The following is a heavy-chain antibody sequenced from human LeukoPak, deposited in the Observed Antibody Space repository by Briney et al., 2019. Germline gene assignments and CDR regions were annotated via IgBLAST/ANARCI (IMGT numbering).Heavy chain of an antibody. J-gene: IGHJ3*02. D-gene: IGHD3-16*01. V-gene: IGHV3-48*01. CDR3: ARVRGSRGLGAFDI. Sequence: GGSLRLSCAASGFTFSSYTMNWVRQAPGKGLEWVSYISSSSSTIYYADSVKGRFTISRDNAKNSLYLQMNSLRAEDTAVYYCARVRGSRGLGAFDIWGQGTMVAASS. CDR1: GFTFSSYT. CDR2: ISSSSSTI.